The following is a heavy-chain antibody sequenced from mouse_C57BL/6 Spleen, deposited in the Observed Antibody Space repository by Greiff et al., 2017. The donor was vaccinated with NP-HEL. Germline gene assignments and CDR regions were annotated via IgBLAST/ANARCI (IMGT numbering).Heavy chain of an antibody. V-gene: IGHV1-69*01. J-gene: IGHJ2*01. CDR1: GYTFTSYW. Sequence: VQLQQPGAELVMPGASVKLSCKASGYTFTSYWMHWVKQRPGQGLEWIGEIDPSDSYTNYNQKFKGKSTLTVDKSSSTAYMQLSSLTSEDSAVYYCAWSGGSSSFDYWGQGTTLTVSS. CDR2: IDPSDSYT. CDR3: AWSGGSSSFDY. D-gene: IGHD1-1*01.